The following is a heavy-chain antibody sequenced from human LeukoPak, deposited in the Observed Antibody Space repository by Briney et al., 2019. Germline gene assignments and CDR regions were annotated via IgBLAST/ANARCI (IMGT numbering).Heavy chain of an antibody. J-gene: IGHJ4*02. Sequence: SETLSLTCTVSGGSVSSVTYYWSWIRRPPGKGLEWIGSIYYSGSTNYNPSLNSRVTISVDTSKNQFSLKLTSVTTADTAVYYCARGGTESSHSSSRRYYFDYWGQGTLVTVSS. D-gene: IGHD6-13*01. CDR2: IYYSGST. V-gene: IGHV4-61*01. CDR1: GGSVSSVTYY. CDR3: ARGGTESSHSSSRRYYFDY.